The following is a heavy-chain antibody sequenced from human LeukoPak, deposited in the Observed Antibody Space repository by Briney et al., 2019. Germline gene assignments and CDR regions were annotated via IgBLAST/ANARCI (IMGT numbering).Heavy chain of an antibody. CDR1: GGSINNYY. D-gene: IGHD6-19*01. CDR2: IYYSGGT. V-gene: IGHV4-59*01. CDR3: ARHSTNSGWSRFDF. Sequence: SETLSLTCTVSGGSINNYYWNWIRQPPGKGLEWIGYIYYSGGTNYNPSLKSRVTISVDTFKNQFSLRLSSVPAADTAVYYCARHSTNSGWSRFDFWGQGTLVTVSS. J-gene: IGHJ4*02.